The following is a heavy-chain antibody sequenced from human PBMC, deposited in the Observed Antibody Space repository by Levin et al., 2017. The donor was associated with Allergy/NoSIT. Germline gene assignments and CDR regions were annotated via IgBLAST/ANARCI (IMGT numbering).Heavy chain of an antibody. J-gene: IGHJ2*01. V-gene: IGHV4-61*01. CDR1: GGSVSSGSYY. CDR2: IYYSGST. Sequence: SETLSLTCTVSGGSVSSGSYYWSWIRQPPGKGLEWIGYIYYSGSTNYNPSLKSRVTISVDTSKNQFSLKLSSVTAADTAVYYCARVSRGSYWYFDLWGRGTLVTVSS. D-gene: IGHD2-15*01. CDR3: ARVSRGSYWYFDL.